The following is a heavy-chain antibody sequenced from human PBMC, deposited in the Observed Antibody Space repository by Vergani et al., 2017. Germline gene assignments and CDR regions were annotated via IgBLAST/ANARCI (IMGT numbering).Heavy chain of an antibody. V-gene: IGHV1-3*01. D-gene: IGHD3-22*01. CDR1: GYTFTSYA. CDR2: INAGNGNT. Sequence: QVQLVQSGAEVKKPGASVKVSCKASGYTFTSYAMHWVRQAPGQRLEWMGWINAGNGNTKYSQKFQGRVTITRDTSASKAYMELSSLRSEDTAVYYCARRRLGDYYYYYYMDVWGKGTTVTVSS. CDR3: ARRRLGDYYYYYYMDV. J-gene: IGHJ6*03.